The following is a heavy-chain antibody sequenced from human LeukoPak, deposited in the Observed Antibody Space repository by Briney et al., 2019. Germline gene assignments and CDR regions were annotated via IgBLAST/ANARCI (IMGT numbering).Heavy chain of an antibody. CDR1: RYTFTRYY. CDR2: INPNSGGT. J-gene: IGHJ6*01. V-gene: IGHV1-2*02. D-gene: IGHD5-18*01. CDR3: SSTVTFFYFYGMGV. Sequence: ASVKVSCKPSRYTFTRYYMHWVRQAPGHDLEGMRWINPNSGGTNHTQNIQGMDNMNRDTTNSTAYMELSRPRSHYTPIKYLSSTVTFFYFYGMGVWGQGTRVSVLS.